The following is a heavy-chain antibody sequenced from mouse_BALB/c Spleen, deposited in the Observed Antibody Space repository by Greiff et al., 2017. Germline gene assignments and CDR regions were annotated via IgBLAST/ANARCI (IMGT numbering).Heavy chain of an antibody. CDR2: IDPANGNT. CDR3: ASPYYYGSSYDWYFDV. D-gene: IGHD1-1*01. J-gene: IGHJ1*01. CDR1: GFNIKDTY. Sequence: EVQRVESGAELVKPGASVKLSCTASGFNIKDTYMHWVKQRPEQGLEWIGRIDPANGNTKYDPKFQGKATITADTSSNTAYLQLSSLTSEDTAVYYCASPYYYGSSYDWYFDVWGAGTTVTVSS. V-gene: IGHV14-3*02.